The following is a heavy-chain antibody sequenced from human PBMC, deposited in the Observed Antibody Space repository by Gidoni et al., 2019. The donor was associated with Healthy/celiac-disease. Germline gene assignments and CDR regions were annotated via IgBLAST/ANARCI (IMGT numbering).Heavy chain of an antibody. CDR3: ARTAGIVGAPGESAFDI. D-gene: IGHD1-26*01. CDR2: INPSGGST. J-gene: IGHJ3*02. Sequence: QVQLVQSGAEVKKPGASVTVSCKASGYTFTRYYMHWVRQAPGQGLEWMGIINPSGGSTSYAQKFQGRVTMTRDTSTSTVYMELSSLRSEDTAVYYCARTAGIVGAPGESAFDIWGQGTMVTVSS. CDR1: GYTFTRYY. V-gene: IGHV1-46*03.